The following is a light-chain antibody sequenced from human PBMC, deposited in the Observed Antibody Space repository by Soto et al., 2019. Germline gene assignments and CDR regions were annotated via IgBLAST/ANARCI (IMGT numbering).Light chain of an antibody. Sequence: EIVLTQSPATLSLSPGERATLSCRASQSVVSNLAWYQQKPGQAPRRLIYDVSNRATGIPARFSGGGSGTHFTLTIGSLEPEDFAVYYCQQRTSRPLTFGGGTKVEIK. CDR3: QQRTSRPLT. V-gene: IGKV3-11*01. J-gene: IGKJ4*01. CDR1: QSVVSN. CDR2: DVS.